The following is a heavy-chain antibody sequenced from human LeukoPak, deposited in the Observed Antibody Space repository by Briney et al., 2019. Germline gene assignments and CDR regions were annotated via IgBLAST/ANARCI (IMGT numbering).Heavy chain of an antibody. J-gene: IGHJ5*02. CDR1: GGSFSGYY. D-gene: IGHD2-15*01. Sequence: SETLSLTCAVYGGSFSGYYWSWIRQAPGKGLEWIGEINHSGNTNYNPSLKSRVTISLDTSKNQFSLKLNSVTAADTAVYYCVTEPGYCTGGRCYGGWFDPWGRGPLVTVSS. CDR2: INHSGNT. CDR3: VTEPGYCTGGRCYGGWFDP. V-gene: IGHV4-34*01.